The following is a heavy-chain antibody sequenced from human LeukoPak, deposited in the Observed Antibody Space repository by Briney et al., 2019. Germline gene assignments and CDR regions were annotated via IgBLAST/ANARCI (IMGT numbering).Heavy chain of an antibody. CDR3: ARGLYGSGSPYGGNFDF. D-gene: IGHD3-10*01. J-gene: IGHJ4*02. CDR2: ISFDGSNN. Sequence: QPGGSLRLSCAASGFTFNNYAMHWVRQAPGKGLEWVAVISFDGSNNYSADAVKGRFTISRDNSKNTLYLQMNSLTTEDTAMYYCARGLYGSGSPYGGNFDFWGQGTLVTVSS. V-gene: IGHV3-30*01. CDR1: GFTFNNYA.